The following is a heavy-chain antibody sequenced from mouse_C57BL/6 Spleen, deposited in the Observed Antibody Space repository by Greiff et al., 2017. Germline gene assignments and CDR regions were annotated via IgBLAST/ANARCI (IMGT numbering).Heavy chain of an antibody. J-gene: IGHJ3*01. CDR3: ESGAYFAWFTY. CDR2: INPSTGGT. Sequence: VQLQQSGPELVKPGASVKISCKASGYSFTGYYINWVKQSPEKSLEWSGEINPSTGGTTYNQKFNAKDTLTVDKSSSTDYMQLKGLTSEDSAVYYCESGAYFAWFTYWGRGTLGTV. V-gene: IGHV1-42*01. CDR1: GYSFTGYY. D-gene: IGHD2-10*01.